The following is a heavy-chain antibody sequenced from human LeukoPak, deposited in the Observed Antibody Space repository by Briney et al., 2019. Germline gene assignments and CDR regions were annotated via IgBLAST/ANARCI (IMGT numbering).Heavy chain of an antibody. Sequence: GGSLRLSCTASKFTFSHYGMQWVRQAPGKGLEWVAVISSDGSIKVYADSVKGRFTLSRDNSKDTLYLQMNGLRAEDTAVYFCAKQSAGSAAWYSLHYDFWGQGTLVTVSS. V-gene: IGHV3-30*18. J-gene: IGHJ4*02. CDR2: ISSDGSIK. CDR1: KFTFSHYG. D-gene: IGHD6-13*01. CDR3: AKQSAGSAAWYSLHYDF.